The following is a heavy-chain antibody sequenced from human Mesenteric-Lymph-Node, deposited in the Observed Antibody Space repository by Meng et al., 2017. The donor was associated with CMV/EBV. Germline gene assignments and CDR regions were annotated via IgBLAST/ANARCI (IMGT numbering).Heavy chain of an antibody. J-gene: IGHJ6*02. Sequence: SETLSLTCAVYGGSFSGYYWSWIRQPPGKGLEWSGEINHSGSTNYNPSLKSRVTLSVDTSKNQFSLELSSVTAADTAVYFCARDLRGRFGYDYGQSYYGIDVWGQGTTVTVSS. CDR1: GGSFSGYY. V-gene: IGHV4-34*01. CDR3: ARDLRGRFGYDYGQSYYGIDV. CDR2: INHSGST. D-gene: IGHD5-18*01.